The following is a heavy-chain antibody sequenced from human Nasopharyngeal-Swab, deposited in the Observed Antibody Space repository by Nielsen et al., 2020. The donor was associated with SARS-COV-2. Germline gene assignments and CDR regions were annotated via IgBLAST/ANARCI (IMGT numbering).Heavy chain of an antibody. Sequence: SETLSLTCAVHVGSFSVYYWSWVRQPPGKGLEWIGEVDHTGRTNNNPSLQSRVTMSVDTSKNQFSLTLSSVTAADTAVYYCARGGYQLLLRSYYYGMDVWSQGTTVTVSS. CDR3: ARGGYQLLLRSYYYGMDV. CDR1: VGSFSVYY. V-gene: IGHV4-34*01. J-gene: IGHJ6*02. CDR2: VDHTGRT. D-gene: IGHD2-2*01.